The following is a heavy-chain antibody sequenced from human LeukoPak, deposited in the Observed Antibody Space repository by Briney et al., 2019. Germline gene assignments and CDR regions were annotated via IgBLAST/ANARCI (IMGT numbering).Heavy chain of an antibody. CDR3: ARAGVRTYFDY. V-gene: IGHV3-72*01. CDR2: TRNKANSYTT. Sequence: GGSLRLSCAASGFTFSSYAMSWVRQAPGKGLEWVGRTRNKANSYTTEYAASVKGRFTISRDESKNSLYLQMNSLKTEDTALYYCARAGVRTYFDYWGQGTLVTVSS. D-gene: IGHD2-8*01. J-gene: IGHJ4*02. CDR1: GFTFSSYA.